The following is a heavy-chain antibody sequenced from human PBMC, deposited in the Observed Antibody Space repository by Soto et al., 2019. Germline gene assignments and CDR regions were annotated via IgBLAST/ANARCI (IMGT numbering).Heavy chain of an antibody. D-gene: IGHD6-19*01. CDR2: ISAYNGNT. CDR1: GYTFTSYG. Sequence: QVQLVQSGAEVKKPGASVKVSCKASGYTFTSYGISWVRQAPGQGLEWLGWISAYNGNTNYAQKLQGRVTMATDTSTSTAYMELRSLRSDDTAVYYCARAASSGWAPGAWFDPWGQGTLVTVSS. J-gene: IGHJ5*02. V-gene: IGHV1-18*01. CDR3: ARAASSGWAPGAWFDP.